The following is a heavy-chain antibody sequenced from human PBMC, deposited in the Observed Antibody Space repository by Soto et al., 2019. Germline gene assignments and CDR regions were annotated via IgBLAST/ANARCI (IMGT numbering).Heavy chain of an antibody. V-gene: IGHV3-23*01. CDR1: GFTFRSYA. D-gene: IGHD2-8*01. J-gene: IGHJ3*02. Sequence: EVQLLESGGGLVQPGGSLRLSCAASGFTFRSYAMIWVRQAPGKGLEWVSTISGSGGGTYYVDSVKGRFTISRDNSKNTLYLQMNSLRAEDTAVYYCAKGDYCTDGVCSGAFDIWGQGTMVIVSS. CDR3: AKGDYCTDGVCSGAFDI. CDR2: ISGSGGGT.